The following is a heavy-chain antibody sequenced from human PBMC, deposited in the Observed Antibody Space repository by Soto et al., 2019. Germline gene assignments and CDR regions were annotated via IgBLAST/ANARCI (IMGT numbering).Heavy chain of an antibody. J-gene: IGHJ4*02. CDR2: IKSKADGGTT. Sequence: EVQLVESGGGLVKPGGSLRLSCAASGFTFTNAWLNWVRQAPGKGLEWVGRIKSKADGGTTDYAAPVKGRFTISRDDSKNTLYLQMNSLKTEDTAVYYCQGAHLDYWDQRTLVTVSS. V-gene: IGHV3-15*01. CDR1: GFTFTNAW. CDR3: QGAHLDY.